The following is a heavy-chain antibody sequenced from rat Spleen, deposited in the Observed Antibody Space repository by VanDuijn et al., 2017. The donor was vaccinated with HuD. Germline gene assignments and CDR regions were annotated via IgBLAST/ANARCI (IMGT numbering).Heavy chain of an antibody. CDR3: VRRSWDLPFDL. CDR1: GFTLGDYY. CDR2: INYDSSDT. D-gene: IGHD1-2*01. J-gene: IGHJ2*01. V-gene: IGHV5-29*01. Sequence: EVQLVESAGGLVQPGGSLKLSCAVSGFTLGDYYMAWVRQAPRKGLEWVATINYDSSDTYYRDSVKGRFTSSRDNANNTLHLQMDSLRSGETATYYCVRRSWDLPFDLWGQGVMVTVSS.